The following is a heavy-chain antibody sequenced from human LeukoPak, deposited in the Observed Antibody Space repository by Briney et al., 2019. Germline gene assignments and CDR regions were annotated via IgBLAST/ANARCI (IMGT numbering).Heavy chain of an antibody. CDR2: ISSSSSYI. CDR1: GFTFSSYS. J-gene: IGHJ4*02. Sequence: PGGSLRLSCAASGFTFSSYSMNWVRQAPGKGLEWVSSISSSSSYISYADSVKGRFTISRDNAKNSLYLQMNSLRADDTAVYYCARDLPPLYYGSGSYLNYFDYWGQGTLVTVSS. D-gene: IGHD3-10*01. CDR3: ARDLPPLYYGSGSYLNYFDY. V-gene: IGHV3-21*01.